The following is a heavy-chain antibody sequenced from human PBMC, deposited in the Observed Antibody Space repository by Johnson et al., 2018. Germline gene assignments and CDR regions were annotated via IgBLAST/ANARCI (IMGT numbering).Heavy chain of an antibody. D-gene: IGHD3-10*01. CDR3: AGGLSQMGMDV. J-gene: IGHJ6*02. CDR1: GGTFSKYS. Sequence: QVQLVQSGAEVRKPGTSVKVSCRASGGTFSKYSINWVRQVPGQGLEWLGGIIAVFGTPKYSQKFQGRVTITADESTSTASMDLSSLRYEDTAMYYWAGGLSQMGMDVWDQGTTVTFSS. V-gene: IGHV1-69*12. CDR2: IIAVFGTP.